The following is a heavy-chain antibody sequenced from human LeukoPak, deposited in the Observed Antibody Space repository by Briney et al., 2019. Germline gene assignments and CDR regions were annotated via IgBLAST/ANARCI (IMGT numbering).Heavy chain of an antibody. D-gene: IGHD6-19*01. CDR3: ARQGEEQWLVRGGWFDP. CDR2: IYYSGSN. CDR1: LGSISSSSYY. J-gene: IGHJ5*02. Sequence: EALSLTRTVSLGSISSSSYYRGWTRHPPGEGLECLVSIYYSGSNNYHPYYKGRVTISVDTSKNQFSLKLSSVTAADTAVYYCARQGEEQWLVRGGWFDPWGQGTLVTVSS. V-gene: IGHV4-39*01.